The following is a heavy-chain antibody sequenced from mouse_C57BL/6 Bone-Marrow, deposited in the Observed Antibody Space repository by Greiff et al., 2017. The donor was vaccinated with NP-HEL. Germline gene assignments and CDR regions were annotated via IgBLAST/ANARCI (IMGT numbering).Heavy chain of an antibody. Sequence: VKLMESGPELVKPGASVKISCKASGYSFTSYYIHWVKQRPGQGLEWIGWIYPGSGNTKYNEKFKGKATLTADTSSSTAYMQLSSLTSEDSAVYYCASPPAFAYWGQGTLVTVSA. CDR3: ASPPAFAY. V-gene: IGHV1-66*01. CDR1: GYSFTSYY. J-gene: IGHJ3*01. CDR2: IYPGSGNT.